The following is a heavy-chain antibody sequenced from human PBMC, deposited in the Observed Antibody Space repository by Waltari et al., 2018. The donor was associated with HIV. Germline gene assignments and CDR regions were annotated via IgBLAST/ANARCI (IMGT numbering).Heavy chain of an antibody. CDR2: ISGSSSTI. CDR3: ARVVYDSSGYWFAY. CDR1: GFTFRSYS. J-gene: IGHJ4*02. D-gene: IGHD3-22*01. V-gene: IGHV3-48*01. Sequence: EVQLVESGGGLVQPGGSLSLSCAVSGFTFRSYSMSWVRQAPGKGLEWVSYISGSSSTIYYTDSVKGRFTISRDNAKNSLYLQMNSLRAEDTAVYYCARVVYDSSGYWFAYWGQGTLVTVSS.